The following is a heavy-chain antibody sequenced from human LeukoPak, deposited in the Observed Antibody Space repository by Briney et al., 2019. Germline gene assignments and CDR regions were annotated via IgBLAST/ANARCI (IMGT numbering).Heavy chain of an antibody. CDR2: ISYDGSNK. CDR3: AKDGEAAERFLSY. J-gene: IGHJ4*02. V-gene: IGHV3-30*18. Sequence: GGSLRLSCAASGFTFSSYGMHWVRQAPGKGLEWVAVISYDGSNKYYADSVKGRFTISRDNSKNTLYLQMNSLRAEDTAVYYCAKDGEAAERFLSYWGQGTLVTVSS. CDR1: GFTFSSYG. D-gene: IGHD6-13*01.